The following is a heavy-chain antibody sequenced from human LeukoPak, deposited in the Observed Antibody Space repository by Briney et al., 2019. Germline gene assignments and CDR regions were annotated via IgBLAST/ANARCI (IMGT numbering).Heavy chain of an antibody. V-gene: IGHV3-74*01. Sequence: GGSLRLSCAASGFTFSNYWMHWVRRAPGKGLVWVSLIYGDGTSTNYADSVKGRFTISRNNARNTLYLQMNSLRVEDTAVYYCVRGNYFDYWGQGTLVTVSS. J-gene: IGHJ4*02. CDR1: GFTFSNYW. CDR2: IYGDGTST. CDR3: VRGNYFDY.